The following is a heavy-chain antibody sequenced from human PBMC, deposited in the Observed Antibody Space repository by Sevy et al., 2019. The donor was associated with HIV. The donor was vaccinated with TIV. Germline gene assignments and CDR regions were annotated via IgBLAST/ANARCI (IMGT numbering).Heavy chain of an antibody. CDR2: ISSGSTYT. CDR3: ARDRRNYAGQYFDY. Sequence: GGSLRLSCEVSGFTFSDFYMGWIRQAPGKGLEWVSDISSGSTYTKSADSVKGRFTISRDNTKNSLYLQMNSLRVEDTAVYYCARDRRNYAGQYFDYWGQGTLVTVSS. V-gene: IGHV3-11*06. J-gene: IGHJ4*02. D-gene: IGHD1-7*01. CDR1: GFTFSDFY.